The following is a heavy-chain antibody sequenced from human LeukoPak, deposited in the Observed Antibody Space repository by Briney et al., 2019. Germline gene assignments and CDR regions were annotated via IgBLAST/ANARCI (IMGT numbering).Heavy chain of an antibody. J-gene: IGHJ3*02. Sequence: GRSLRLSCAASGFTFDDYAMHWVRQAPGKGLERVSGISWNSGSIGYADSVKGRFTISRDNAKNSLYLQMNSLRAEDTALYYCAKTSGWYLIDAFDIWGQGTMVTVSS. CDR3: AKTSGWYLIDAFDI. D-gene: IGHD6-19*01. CDR2: ISWNSGSI. CDR1: GFTFDDYA. V-gene: IGHV3-9*01.